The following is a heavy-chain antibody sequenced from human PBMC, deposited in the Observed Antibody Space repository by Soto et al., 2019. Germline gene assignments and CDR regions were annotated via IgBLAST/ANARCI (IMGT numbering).Heavy chain of an antibody. CDR3: ARERTVTTSYYGMDV. CDR2: IWYDGSNK. J-gene: IGHJ6*02. CDR1: GFTFSSYG. V-gene: IGHV3-33*01. D-gene: IGHD4-17*01. Sequence: QVQLVESGGGVVQPGRSLRLSCAASGFTFSSYGMHWVRQAPGKGLEWVAVIWYDGSNKYYADSVKGRFTISRDNSKNTLYLQMNSLRAEDTAVYYCARERTVTTSYYGMDVWGQGTTVTVSS.